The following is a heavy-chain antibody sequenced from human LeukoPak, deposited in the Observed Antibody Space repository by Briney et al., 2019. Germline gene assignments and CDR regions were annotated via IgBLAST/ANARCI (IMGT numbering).Heavy chain of an antibody. V-gene: IGHV3-33*01. CDR3: ARPCDEQQLHGMDV. CDR2: IWYDESNK. Sequence: PGGSLRLSCAASGFTFSSYGMHWVRQAPGKGLEWVAVIWYDESNKYYADSVKGRFTISRDNSKNTLYLQMNSLRAEDTAVYYCARPCDEQQLHGMDVWGQGTTVTVSS. CDR1: GFTFSSYG. D-gene: IGHD6-13*01. J-gene: IGHJ6*02.